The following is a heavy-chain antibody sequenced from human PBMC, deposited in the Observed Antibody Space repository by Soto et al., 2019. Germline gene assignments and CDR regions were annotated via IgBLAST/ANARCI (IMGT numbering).Heavy chain of an antibody. J-gene: IGHJ6*02. Sequence: SETLSLTCTVSGGSISSSSYYWGWIRQPPGKGPEWIGSIYYSGSTYYNPSLKSRVTISVDTSKNQFSLKLSSVTAEDMAVYYCAKTRGAMIYAISVYGMDVWGQGTTVTVSS. CDR1: GGSISSSSYY. D-gene: IGHD2-8*01. CDR3: AKTRGAMIYAISVYGMDV. V-gene: IGHV4-39*07. CDR2: IYYSGST.